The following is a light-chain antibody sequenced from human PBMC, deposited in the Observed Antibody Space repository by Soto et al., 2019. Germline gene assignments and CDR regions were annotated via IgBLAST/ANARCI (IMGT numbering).Light chain of an antibody. J-gene: IGLJ2*01. Sequence: SVLTQPASVSGSPGQSITISCTGTSSDVGSYNLVSWYQQHPGKAPKLMIYEGSKRPSGVSNRFSGSKSGNTASLTISGLQAEDEADYYCCSYAGSSTSSVVFGGGTKLTVL. CDR1: SSDVGSYNL. CDR2: EGS. V-gene: IGLV2-23*01. CDR3: CSYAGSSTSSVV.